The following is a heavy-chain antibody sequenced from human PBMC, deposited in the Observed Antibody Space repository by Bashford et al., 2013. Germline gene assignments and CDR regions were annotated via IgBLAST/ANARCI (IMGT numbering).Heavy chain of an antibody. V-gene: IGHV4-34*01. CDR2: INHSGST. CDR3: ARALPFTYGSGSYYFDY. Sequence: SETLSLTCAVYGGSFSGYYWSWIRQPPGKGLEWIGEINHSGSTNYNPSLKSRVTISVDTSKNQFSLKLSSVTAADTAVYYCARALPFTYGSGSYYFDYWGQGTLVTVSS. D-gene: IGHD3-10*01. CDR1: GGSFSGYY. J-gene: IGHJ4*02.